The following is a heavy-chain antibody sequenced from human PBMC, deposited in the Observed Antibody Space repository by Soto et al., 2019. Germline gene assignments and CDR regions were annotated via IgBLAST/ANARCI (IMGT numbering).Heavy chain of an antibody. J-gene: IGHJ4*02. Sequence: SVKVSCKASGGTFSSYAISWVRQAPGQGLEWMGGIIPIFGTANYAQRFQGRVTITADESTSTAYMELSSLRSEDTAVYYCAVSGSYYVLGYWGQGTLVTVSS. CDR3: AVSGSYYVLGY. V-gene: IGHV1-69*13. CDR2: IIPIFGTA. CDR1: GGTFSSYA. D-gene: IGHD1-26*01.